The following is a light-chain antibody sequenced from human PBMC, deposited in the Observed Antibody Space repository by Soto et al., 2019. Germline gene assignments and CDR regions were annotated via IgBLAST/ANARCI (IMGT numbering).Light chain of an antibody. J-gene: IGLJ1*01. V-gene: IGLV2-14*01. Sequence: QSALTPPASVSGSPGQSITISCTGTSSDVGGYNYVSWYQQHPGKAPKLMIYEVSNRPSGVSNRFSGSKSGNTASLTISGLQAEDEADYYCSSYTSSSTLVFGTGTKVT. CDR1: SSDVGGYNY. CDR3: SSYTSSSTLV. CDR2: EVS.